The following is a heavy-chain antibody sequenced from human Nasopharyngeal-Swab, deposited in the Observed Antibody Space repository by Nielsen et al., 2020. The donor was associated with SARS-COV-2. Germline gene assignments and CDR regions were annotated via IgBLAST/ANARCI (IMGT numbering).Heavy chain of an antibody. J-gene: IGHJ4*02. CDR3: ARALTTYYDFWSGYYVFDY. CDR1: GGSISSSNW. CDR2: IYHSGST. D-gene: IGHD3-3*01. Sequence: SETLSLICAVSGGSISSSNWWSWVRQPPGKGLEWIGEIYHSGSTNYNPSLKSRVTISVDTSKNQFSLKLSSVTAADTAVYYCARALTTYYDFWSGYYVFDYWGQGTLVTVSS. V-gene: IGHV4-4*02.